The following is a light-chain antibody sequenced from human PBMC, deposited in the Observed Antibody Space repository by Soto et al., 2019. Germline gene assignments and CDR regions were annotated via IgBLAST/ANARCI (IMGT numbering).Light chain of an antibody. CDR1: SCDVGDYNS. CDR2: DVS. CDR3: SSYTTGSTVV. J-gene: IGLJ3*02. Sequence: QSALTQPASVSGSPGQSITISCTGTSCDVGDYNSVSWYQQHPGKAPKLMIYDVSNRPSGVSDRFSGSKSGNTASLTISGLQAEDEADYYCSSYTTGSTVVFGGGTKLTVL. V-gene: IGLV2-14*01.